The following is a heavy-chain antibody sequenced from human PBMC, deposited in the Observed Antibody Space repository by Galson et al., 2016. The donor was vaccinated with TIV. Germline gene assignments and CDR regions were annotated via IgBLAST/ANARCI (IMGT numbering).Heavy chain of an antibody. CDR1: GFTFDDYA. V-gene: IGHV3-43D*03. CDR3: AKDKGGGTSWYFAY. Sequence: SLRLSCAVFGFTFDDYAMHWVRQVPGKGLEWVSLISWDGASTYYADSVKGRFTISRDNSKDSLYLQMNSLRPEDSGFYNCAKDKGGGTSWYFAYWGQGTLVTVTS. D-gene: IGHD2-2*01. J-gene: IGHJ4*01. CDR2: ISWDGAST.